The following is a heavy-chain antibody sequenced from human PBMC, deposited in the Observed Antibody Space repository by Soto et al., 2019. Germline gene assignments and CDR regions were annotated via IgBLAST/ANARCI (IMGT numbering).Heavy chain of an antibody. J-gene: IGHJ2*01. CDR1: GYTFSSYS. D-gene: IGHD4-17*01. CDR2: ISAYNGNT. CDR3: ARAVYGGNSGSWYSDL. Sequence: QAQLEQSGPEVKKPGASVNVSCKASGYTFSSYSISWVRQAPGQGLEWMGWISAYNGNTNYAQKLKGKVTMTRDTHTKTVNMELRSLTSDDTAVYYCARAVYGGNSGSWYSDLWGRGTLVTVSS. V-gene: IGHV1-18*01.